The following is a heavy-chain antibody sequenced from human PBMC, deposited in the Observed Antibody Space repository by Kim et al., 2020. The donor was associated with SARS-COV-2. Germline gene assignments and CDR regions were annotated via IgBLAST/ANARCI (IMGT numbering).Heavy chain of an antibody. CDR3: ARDGGVWFGEPLDY. CDR1: GFTFSSYG. CDR2: IWYDGSNK. Sequence: GGSLRLSCAASGFTFSSYGMHWVRQAPGKGLEWVAVIWYDGSNKYYADSVKGRFTISRDNSKNTLYLQMNSLRAEDTAVYYCARDGGVWFGEPLDYWGQGTLVTVSS. J-gene: IGHJ4*02. V-gene: IGHV3-33*01. D-gene: IGHD3-10*01.